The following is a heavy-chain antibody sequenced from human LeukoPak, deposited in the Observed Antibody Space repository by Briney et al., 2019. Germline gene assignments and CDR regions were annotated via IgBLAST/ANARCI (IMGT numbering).Heavy chain of an antibody. CDR3: ATHSGWYSNYYYGMDV. V-gene: IGHV3-74*01. J-gene: IGHJ6*02. D-gene: IGHD6-19*01. CDR2: INSDGRST. Sequence: PGGSLRLSCAASGFTFSSYWMHWVRQAPGKGLVWVSRINSDGRSTSYADSVKGRFTISRDNTKNTLYLQMNSLRAEDTAVYHCATHSGWYSNYYYGMDVWGQGTTVTVSS. CDR1: GFTFSSYW.